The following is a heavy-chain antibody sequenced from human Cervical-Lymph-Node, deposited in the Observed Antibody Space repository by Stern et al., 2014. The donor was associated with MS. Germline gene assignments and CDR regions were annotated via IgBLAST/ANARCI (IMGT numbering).Heavy chain of an antibody. D-gene: IGHD1-26*01. V-gene: IGHV2-70*01. CDR2: IDWTNDK. J-gene: IGHJ6*02. CDR3: ARMVGATGYYYDVDV. Sequence: QVTLKESGPAVVKPTQTLTLTCTFSGFSLSSDGMCVTWIRQPPGKALEWLAFIDWTNDKDYNPSLKTRLTISKDTPKNQVVLTMTNIDPMDTATYDCARMVGATGYYYDVDVWGQGTTVTVSS. CDR1: GFSLSSDGMC.